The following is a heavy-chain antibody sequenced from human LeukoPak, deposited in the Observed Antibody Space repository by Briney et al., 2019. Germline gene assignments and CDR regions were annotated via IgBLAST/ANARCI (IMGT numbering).Heavy chain of an antibody. J-gene: IGHJ4*02. CDR1: GYTFTSYD. CDR3: ARGLGGQLVRDY. CDR2: MNPNSGNT. D-gene: IGHD6-6*01. V-gene: IGHV1-8*01. Sequence: ASVKVSCKASGYTFTSYDINWVRQATGQGLEWMGWMNPNSGNTGYAQKFQGRVTMARNTSISTAYMELSSLRSEGTAVYYCARGLGGQLVRDYWGQGTLVTVSS.